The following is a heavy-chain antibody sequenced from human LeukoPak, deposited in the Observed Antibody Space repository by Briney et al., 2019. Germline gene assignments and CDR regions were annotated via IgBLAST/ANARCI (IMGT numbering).Heavy chain of an antibody. D-gene: IGHD3-22*01. Sequence: SETLSLTCTVSGGSISSSSYYWGWIRQPPGKGLESIGSIYYSRSTYYNPSLKSRVTISVDTSKNQFSLRLSSVTAADTAVYYCARHRHDSSGYYYVANWFDPWGQGTLVTVSS. J-gene: IGHJ5*02. CDR3: ARHRHDSSGYYYVANWFDP. V-gene: IGHV4-39*01. CDR1: GGSISSSSYY. CDR2: IYYSRST.